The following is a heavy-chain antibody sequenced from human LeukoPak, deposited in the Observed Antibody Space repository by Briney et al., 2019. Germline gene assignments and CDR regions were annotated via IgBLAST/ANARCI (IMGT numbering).Heavy chain of an antibody. CDR3: ARGATWNYVGTFDI. D-gene: IGHD1-7*01. V-gene: IGHV3-21*01. Sequence: GGSLRLSCAASGFSFSSYSMNWVRQAPGKGLGWVSSIRSSTTYIYYADSVKGRFTISRDNAKNSLYLQMNSLRAEDTAVYYCARGATWNYVGTFDIWGQGTMVTVSS. J-gene: IGHJ3*02. CDR2: IRSSTTYI. CDR1: GFSFSSYS.